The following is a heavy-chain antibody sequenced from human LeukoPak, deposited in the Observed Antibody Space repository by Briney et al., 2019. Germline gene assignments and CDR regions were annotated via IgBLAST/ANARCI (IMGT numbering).Heavy chain of an antibody. Sequence: SETLSLTCAVSGGSISCGNHYWSRIRQPAGKGLEWIGRIYNSGTTNYNPSLKSRVTISLDTSKNHFSLKLTSVTAADTAVYYCARGGDGYNYFDYWGRGTLVTVSS. CDR3: ARGGDGYNYFDY. D-gene: IGHD5-24*01. CDR2: IYNSGTT. V-gene: IGHV4-61*02. CDR1: GGSISCGNHY. J-gene: IGHJ4*02.